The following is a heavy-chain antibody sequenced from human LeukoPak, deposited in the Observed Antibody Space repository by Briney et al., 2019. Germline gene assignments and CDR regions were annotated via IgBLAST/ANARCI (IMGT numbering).Heavy chain of an antibody. CDR1: GCSISGYY. CDR2: IYYTGIT. J-gene: IGHJ5*02. V-gene: IGHV4-59*01. CDR3: ARLHSSRAEEFDP. Sequence: PSETLSLTCTLSGCSISGYYWSGIRQSPGKGLERIGYIYYTGITAYNPSLGSRVTISVDRSNNQFSLRLTSVTAADTAVYYCARLHSSRAEEFDPWGQGTLVTVSS.